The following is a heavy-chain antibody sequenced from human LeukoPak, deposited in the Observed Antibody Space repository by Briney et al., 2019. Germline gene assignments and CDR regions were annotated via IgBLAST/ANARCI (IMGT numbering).Heavy chain of an antibody. J-gene: IGHJ4*02. D-gene: IGHD1-26*01. V-gene: IGHV4-39*01. Sequence: SETLSLTCTVSGGSISSSSYSWGWIRQPPGKGLEWIGSIYYSGSTYYNPSLKSRVTISVDTSKNQFSLKLSSVTAADTAVYYCARQQWELPSTLNWGQGTLVTVSS. CDR2: IYYSGST. CDR3: ARQQWELPSTLN. CDR1: GGSISSSSYS.